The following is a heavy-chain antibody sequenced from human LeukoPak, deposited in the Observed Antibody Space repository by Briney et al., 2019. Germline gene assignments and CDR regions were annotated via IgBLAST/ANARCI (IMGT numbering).Heavy chain of an antibody. D-gene: IGHD6-19*01. CDR3: ARVAGCHWFDP. J-gene: IGHJ5*02. Sequence: GGSLRLSCAASGFTFSSYDMTWVRQAPGRGLEGVSSIRPSGDNTYYGDSVKGRFTISRDNSKNTVYLQMNNMRVDDTAVYYCARVAGCHWFDPWGQGTLVTVSS. V-gene: IGHV3-23*01. CDR2: IRPSGDNT. CDR1: GFTFSSYD.